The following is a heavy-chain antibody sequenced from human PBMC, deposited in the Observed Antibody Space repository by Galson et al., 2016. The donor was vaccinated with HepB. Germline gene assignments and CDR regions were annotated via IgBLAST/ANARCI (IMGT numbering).Heavy chain of an antibody. CDR1: GFTFSSYN. CDR3: VARDGYTADY. J-gene: IGHJ4*02. V-gene: IGHV3-48*01. D-gene: IGHD5-24*01. Sequence: SLRLSCAASGFTFSSYNMNWVRQAPGKGLEWISYISSSGTIYYADSVKGRFTISRDNSKNTLYLQMHSLRVEDTAVYYCVARDGYTADYWGQGTLVTVSS. CDR2: ISSSGTI.